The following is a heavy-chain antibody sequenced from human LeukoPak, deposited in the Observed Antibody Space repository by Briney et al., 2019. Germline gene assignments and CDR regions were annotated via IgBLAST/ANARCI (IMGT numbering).Heavy chain of an antibody. V-gene: IGHV4-59*12. CDR1: GGSISSYY. D-gene: IGHD2-2*01. CDR2: MYYSGST. J-gene: IGHJ6*02. Sequence: PSETLSLTCTVSGGSISSYYWSWIRQPPGKGLEWIGYMYYSGSTNYNPSLKSRVTISVDTSKNQFSLKLSSVTAADTAVYYCARVSGLYQLLYYYYGMDVWGQGTTVTVSS. CDR3: ARVSGLYQLLYYYYGMDV.